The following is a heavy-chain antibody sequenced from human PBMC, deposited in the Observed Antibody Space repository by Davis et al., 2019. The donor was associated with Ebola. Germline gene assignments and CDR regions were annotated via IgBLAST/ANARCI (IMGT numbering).Heavy chain of an antibody. CDR3: ARDQEHIVVVIGHYFDY. Sequence: PGGSLRLSCAASGFTFSSYWMSWVRQAPGKGLEWVANIKQDGSEKYYVDSVKGRFTISRDNAKNSLYLQMNSLRAEDTAVYYCARDQEHIVVVIGHYFDYWGQGTLVTVSS. D-gene: IGHD2-21*01. J-gene: IGHJ4*02. CDR2: IKQDGSEK. V-gene: IGHV3-7*03. CDR1: GFTFSSYW.